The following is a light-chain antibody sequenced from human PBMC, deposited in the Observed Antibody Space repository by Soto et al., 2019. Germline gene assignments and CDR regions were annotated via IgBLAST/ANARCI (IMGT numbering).Light chain of an antibody. Sequence: QSALTQPASVSGSPGQSITISCTGTSSDVGGYNYVSWYQQRPGKAPKFMIYEVTNRHSGVSNRFSGSKSGNTASLTISGLQAEDEADYYCASYTSRGTRVFGTGTKLTVL. CDR3: ASYTSRGTRV. J-gene: IGLJ1*01. CDR1: SSDVGGYNY. V-gene: IGLV2-14*01. CDR2: EVT.